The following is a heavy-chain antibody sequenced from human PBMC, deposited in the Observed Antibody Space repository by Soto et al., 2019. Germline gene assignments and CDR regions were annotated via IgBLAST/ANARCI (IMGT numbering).Heavy chain of an antibody. J-gene: IGHJ5*02. D-gene: IGHD3-3*01. CDR3: ARDTTCTDFWSGYYSNWFDP. V-gene: IGHV1-18*01. CDR2: ISAYNGNT. CDR1: GYTCTSYG. Sequence: SVKVSCKASGYTCTSYGISWVRQAPGQGLEWMGWISAYNGNTNYAQKLQGRVTMTTDTSTSTAYMELRSLRSDDTAVYYCARDTTCTDFWSGYYSNWFDPWGQGTLVTVSS.